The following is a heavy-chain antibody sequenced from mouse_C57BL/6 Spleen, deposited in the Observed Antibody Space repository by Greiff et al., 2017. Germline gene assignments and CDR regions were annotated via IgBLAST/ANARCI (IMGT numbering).Heavy chain of an antibody. CDR3: AMSHYYGSSYGYFDV. D-gene: IGHD1-1*01. Sequence: QVHLQQPGADLVKPGASVKVSCKASGYTFTSSWMHWVKQRPGQGLEWIGRIHPSDSDTNYNQKFKGKATLTVDKSSSTAYMQLSSLTSEDSAVYYCAMSHYYGSSYGYFDVWGTGTTVTVSS. CDR1: GYTFTSSW. CDR2: IHPSDSDT. V-gene: IGHV1-74*01. J-gene: IGHJ1*03.